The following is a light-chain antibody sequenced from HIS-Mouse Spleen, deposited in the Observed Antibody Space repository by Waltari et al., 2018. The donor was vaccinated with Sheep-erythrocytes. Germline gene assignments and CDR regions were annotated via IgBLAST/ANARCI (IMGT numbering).Light chain of an antibody. J-gene: IGLJ2*01. CDR2: GKN. V-gene: IGLV3-19*01. CDR3: NSRDSSGNHLGVV. CDR1: SLRSYY. Sequence: SELSVALGQTVRITCQGVSLRSYYASWFQQKPGQAPVLVIYGKNNRPSGIPDRFSGSSSGNTASLTITGAQAEDEADFYCNSRDSSGNHLGVVFGGGTKLTVL.